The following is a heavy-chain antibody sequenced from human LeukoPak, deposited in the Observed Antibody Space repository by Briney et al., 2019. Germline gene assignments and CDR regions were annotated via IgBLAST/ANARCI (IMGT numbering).Heavy chain of an antibody. Sequence: GESLRLSCKASGFTFSSQWMSWVRQAPGKGLEWVGNIKEDGTEKYYVDSVKGRFTISRDNAGNSLYLQMNSLRAEDTAVYFCARDRAFQYYDLLTGYYYYCGLDVWGQGTTVTVSS. CDR1: GFTFSSQW. V-gene: IGHV3-7*01. D-gene: IGHD3-9*01. CDR2: IKEDGTEK. J-gene: IGHJ6*02. CDR3: ARDRAFQYYDLLTGYYYYCGLDV.